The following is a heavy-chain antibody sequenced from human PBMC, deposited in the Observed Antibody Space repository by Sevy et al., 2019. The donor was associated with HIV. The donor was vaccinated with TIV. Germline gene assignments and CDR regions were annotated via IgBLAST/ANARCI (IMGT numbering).Heavy chain of an antibody. Sequence: SETLSLTCTVSGGSISSYYWNWIRQPPGKGLEWIGYIYYSGSTNYNPSLKSRVTISVDTSKNQFSLKLSSVTAADTAVYYCARGGPTPGYYYYMDVWGKGTTVTVSS. J-gene: IGHJ6*03. CDR3: ARGGPTPGYYYYMDV. V-gene: IGHV4-59*01. CDR1: GGSISSYY. CDR2: IYYSGST. D-gene: IGHD1-26*01.